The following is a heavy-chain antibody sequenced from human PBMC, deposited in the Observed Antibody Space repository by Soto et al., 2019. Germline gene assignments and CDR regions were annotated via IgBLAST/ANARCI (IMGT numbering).Heavy chain of an antibody. D-gene: IGHD5-12*01. J-gene: IGHJ6*03. CDR3: ARESGGATATLDYYYFYMDV. V-gene: IGHV1-2*04. CDR2: INPNSGVT. CDR1: GDSFNDYY. Sequence: QVQLVQSGAEVRKPGASVTVSCRSSGDSFNDYYIHWVRQAPGQGLEWMGWINPNSGVTKYAQKFQGWVSMTRDMSIRTVYMQLSRLRSDDTAVYYCARESGGATATLDYYYFYMDVWGTGITVTVSS.